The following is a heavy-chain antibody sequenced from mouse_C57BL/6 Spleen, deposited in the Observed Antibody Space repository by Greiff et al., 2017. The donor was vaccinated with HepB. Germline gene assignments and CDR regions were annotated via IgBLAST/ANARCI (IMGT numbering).Heavy chain of an antibody. CDR2: ISSGSSTI. D-gene: IGHD2-5*01. V-gene: IGHV5-17*01. CDR1: GFTFSDYG. J-gene: IGHJ4*01. Sequence: EVKLVESGGGLVKPGGSLKLSCAASGFTFSDYGMHWVRQAPEKGLEWVAYISSGSSTIYYADTVKGRFTISRDNAKNTLFLQMTSLRSEDTAMYYCARTYYSNYWYAMDYWGQGTSVTVSS. CDR3: ARTYYSNYWYAMDY.